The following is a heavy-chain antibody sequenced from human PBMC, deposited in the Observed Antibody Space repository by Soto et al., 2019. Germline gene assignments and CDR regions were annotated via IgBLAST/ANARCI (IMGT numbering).Heavy chain of an antibody. D-gene: IGHD3-22*01. V-gene: IGHV1-18*01. CDR2: ISAYNGNT. CDR3: ATSSVYYSNDFDC. J-gene: IGHJ4*02. CDR1: GYTFTSYG. Sequence: QVQLVQSGAEVKRPGASVKVSCKASGYTFTSYGISWVRQAPGQGLEWMGWISAYNGNTNYAQKLQGRVTLTTDTSTSTAYMELKSLTSHDTTVYYCATSSVYYSNDFDCWGQGTLVPVSS.